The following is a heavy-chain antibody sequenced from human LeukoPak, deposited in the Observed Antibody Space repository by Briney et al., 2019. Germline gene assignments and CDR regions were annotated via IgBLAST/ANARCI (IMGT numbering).Heavy chain of an antibody. CDR2: FDPEDGET. CDR3: ATAGTTKAPYYYGMDV. J-gene: IGHJ6*02. V-gene: IGHV1-24*01. CDR1: GYTLTELS. D-gene: IGHD1-7*01. Sequence: ASVKVSCKVSGYTLTELSMHWMRQAPGKGLEWMGGFDPEDGETIYAQKFQGRVTMTGDTSTDTAYMELSSLRSEDTAVYYCATAGTTKAPYYYGMDVWGQGTTVTVPS.